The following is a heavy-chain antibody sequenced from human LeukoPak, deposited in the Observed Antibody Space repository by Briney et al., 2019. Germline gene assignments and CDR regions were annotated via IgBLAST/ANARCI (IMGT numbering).Heavy chain of an antibody. Sequence: PAGSLRLSCAASGFTFSSYARHWVRQAPGKGLEWVAVISYDGSNKYYADSVKGRFTISRDNSKHTLYLQMNSLRAEDTAVYYCARDPELIVVVVAATLDYWGQGTLVTVSS. CDR3: ARDPELIVVVVAATLDY. CDR1: GFTFSSYA. J-gene: IGHJ4*02. V-gene: IGHV3-30-3*01. CDR2: ISYDGSNK. D-gene: IGHD2-15*01.